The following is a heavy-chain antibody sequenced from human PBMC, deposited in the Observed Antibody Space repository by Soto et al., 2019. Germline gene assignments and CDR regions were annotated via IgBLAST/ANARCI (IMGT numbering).Heavy chain of an antibody. CDR2: MNPNSGDA. Sequence: QVQLVQSGAEVKKPGASVRVSCKTSGYTFINYDINWVRQATGQGLEWMGWMNPNSGDAVYAQNFQGRVTMTGNTSISTAYMDLGSLRSVDTAVYYCARGRKSFYFDSWGQGTLVTVSS. CDR1: GYTFINYD. CDR3: ARGRKSFYFDS. V-gene: IGHV1-8*01. J-gene: IGHJ4*02.